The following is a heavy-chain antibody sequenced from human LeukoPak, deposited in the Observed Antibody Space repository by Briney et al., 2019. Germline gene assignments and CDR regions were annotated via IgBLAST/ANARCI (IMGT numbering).Heavy chain of an antibody. CDR3: ARSSRELGGYAPWELMPPFDY. CDR1: GFTVRSNY. D-gene: IGHD1-7*01. CDR2: ISSSSSTI. J-gene: IGHJ4*02. V-gene: IGHV3-48*01. Sequence: GGSLRLSCAASGFTVRSNYMSWVRQAPGKGLEWVSYISSSSSTIYYADSVKGRFTISRDNAKNSLYLQMNSLRAEDTAVYYCARSSRELGGYAPWELMPPFDYWGQGTLVTVSS.